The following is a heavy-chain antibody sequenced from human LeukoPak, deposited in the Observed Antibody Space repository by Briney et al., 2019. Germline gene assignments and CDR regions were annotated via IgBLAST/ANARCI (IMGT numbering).Heavy chain of an antibody. D-gene: IGHD5-24*01. Sequence: GESLKISCKGSGYSFTSYWVSWVRQMPGKGLERMGRIDPSDSYTNYSPSFQGHVTISADKSISTAYLQWSSLKASDTAMYYCARNRVEMGTYYYYGMDVWGQGTTVTVSS. J-gene: IGHJ6*02. CDR1: GYSFTSYW. V-gene: IGHV5-10-1*01. CDR2: IDPSDSYT. CDR3: ARNRVEMGTYYYYGMDV.